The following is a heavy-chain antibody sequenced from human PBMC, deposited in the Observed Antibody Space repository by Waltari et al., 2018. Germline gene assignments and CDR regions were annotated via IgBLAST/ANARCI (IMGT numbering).Heavy chain of an antibody. D-gene: IGHD3-16*01. V-gene: IGHV1-2*02. CDR2: INPKSGRPDR. CDR1: GYAFAGYY. J-gene: IGHJ4*02. Sequence: QVQLVQSGAAVKKPGASVQVSGKTSGYAFAGYYIHLPRQAPGQGLEWMGWINPKSGRPDRNVAQKFPCRITMTRDPAVSTSYLERSRLGSDDTAIYYCARVNNQYVGGNSIQFYDFWGQGTLVTVSS. CDR3: ARVNNQYVGGNSIQFYDF.